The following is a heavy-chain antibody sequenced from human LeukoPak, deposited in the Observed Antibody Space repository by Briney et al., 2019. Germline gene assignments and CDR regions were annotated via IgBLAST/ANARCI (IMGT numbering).Heavy chain of an antibody. CDR2: INHSGST. CDR1: GGSFSGYY. CDR3: AGIVGATPRTYDAFDI. J-gene: IGHJ3*02. V-gene: IGHV4-34*01. D-gene: IGHD1-26*01. Sequence: SETLSLTCAVYGGSFSGYYWSWIRQPPGKGLEWIGEINHSGSTNYNPSLKSRVTISVDTSKNQFPLKLSSVTAADTAVYYCAGIVGATPRTYDAFDIWGQGTMVTVSS.